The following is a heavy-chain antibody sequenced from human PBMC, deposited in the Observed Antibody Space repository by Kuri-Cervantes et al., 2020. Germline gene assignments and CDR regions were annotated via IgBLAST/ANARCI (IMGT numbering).Heavy chain of an antibody. V-gene: IGHV7-4-1*02. CDR3: ARGGYCSSTSCPREYYYYAMDV. D-gene: IGHD2-2*01. CDR1: GYTFTSYA. CDR2: INTNTGIP. Sequence: ASVKVSCKASGYTFTSYAMHWVRQAPGQRLEWMGWINTNTGIPTYAQGFTARFVFSLDTSVSTAYLHISTLKPEDTAVYYCARGGYCSSTSCPREYYYYAMDVWGQGTTVTVSS. J-gene: IGHJ6*02.